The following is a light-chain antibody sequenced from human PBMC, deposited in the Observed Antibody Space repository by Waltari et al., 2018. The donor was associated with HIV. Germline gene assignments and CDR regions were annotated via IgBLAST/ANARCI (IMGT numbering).Light chain of an antibody. Sequence: QSALTQPASVSGSPGQSITISCTGTSSDVGSYNLVSWYQQHPGKAPKLMIYEVSKRPAVVCNHVSGSKSGNTASLTISGLQAEDEADYYCCSYAGSNTWVFGGGTKLTVL. CDR3: CSYAGSNTWV. V-gene: IGLV2-23*02. CDR2: EVS. J-gene: IGLJ3*02. CDR1: SSDVGSYNL.